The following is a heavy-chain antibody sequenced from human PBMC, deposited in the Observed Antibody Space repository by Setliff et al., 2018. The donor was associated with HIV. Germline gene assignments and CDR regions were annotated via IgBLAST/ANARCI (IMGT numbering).Heavy chain of an antibody. D-gene: IGHD6-19*01. J-gene: IGHJ6*03. V-gene: IGHV1-3*04. CDR1: GYTFTTYS. CDR3: ARVQTMAVAGTQYYYMDV. CDR2: LRTGNGDT. Sequence: ASVKVSCKVSGYTFTTYSIHWVRQAPGQRPEWMGWLRTGNGDTSYSESLQGRVTFTSDTSANTAYMELRSLGSDDTAVYYCARVQTMAVAGTQYYYMDVWGKGTTVTVSS.